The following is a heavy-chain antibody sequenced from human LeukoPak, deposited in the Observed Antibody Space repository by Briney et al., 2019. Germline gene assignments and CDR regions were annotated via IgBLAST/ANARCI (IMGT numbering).Heavy chain of an antibody. CDR3: AKDGGRGSIYGTLFDY. D-gene: IGHD5-18*01. CDR1: GFTFSSYA. J-gene: IGHJ4*02. Sequence: GGSLRLSCAASGFTFSSYAMSWVRQAPGKGLEWVSAISGSGGSTYYADSVKGRFTISRDNSKNTLYLQLNSLRAEDTAVYYCAKDGGRGSIYGTLFDYWGQGTLVTVSS. CDR2: ISGSGGST. V-gene: IGHV3-23*01.